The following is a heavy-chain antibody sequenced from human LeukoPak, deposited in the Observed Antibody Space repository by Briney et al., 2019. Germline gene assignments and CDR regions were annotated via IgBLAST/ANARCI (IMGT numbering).Heavy chain of an antibody. CDR1: GFTVSSNY. CDR3: VRGGPYGDYDAY. J-gene: IGHJ4*02. V-gene: IGHV3-11*06. D-gene: IGHD4-17*01. CDR2: ISSDNTYT. Sequence: GGSLRLSCAASGFTVSSNYMTWVRQAPGKEMECVSYISSDNTYTNYADSVRGRFTISRDNAKNSLYLQMNSLRAEDTAVYYCVRGGPYGDYDAYWGQGTLVTVSS.